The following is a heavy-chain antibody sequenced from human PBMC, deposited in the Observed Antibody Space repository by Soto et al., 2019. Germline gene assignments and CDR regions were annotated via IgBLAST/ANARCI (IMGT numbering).Heavy chain of an antibody. D-gene: IGHD1-7*01. CDR1: GGSISGYY. J-gene: IGHJ5*02. CDR3: ERHGNWNSGVDWFDP. CDR2: IHYSGST. V-gene: IGHV4-59*08. Sequence: SETLSLTCTVSGGSISGYYWSWIRQPPGKGLEWIGYIHYSGSTNSNPSLKSRVTILVDTSKNQFSLKLSSVTAADTAVYYCERHGNWNSGVDWFDPWGQGTLVTVSS.